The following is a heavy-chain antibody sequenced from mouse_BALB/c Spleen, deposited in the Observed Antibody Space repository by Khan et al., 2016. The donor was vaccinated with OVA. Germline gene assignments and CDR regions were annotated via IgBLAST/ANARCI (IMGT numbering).Heavy chain of an antibody. CDR2: INTNTGEP. CDR1: GYTFTNYG. Sequence: QIQLVQSGPELKKPGETVKISCKASGYTFTNYGINWVKQAPGKGLKRMGWINTNTGEPTYDAEFKGRFALSLETSASTAYLQLNNLKNEDTATYFCARGNYYGSNSWFAYWGQGTLVTVSA. V-gene: IGHV9-3*02. J-gene: IGHJ3*01. CDR3: ARGNYYGSNSWFAY. D-gene: IGHD1-1*01.